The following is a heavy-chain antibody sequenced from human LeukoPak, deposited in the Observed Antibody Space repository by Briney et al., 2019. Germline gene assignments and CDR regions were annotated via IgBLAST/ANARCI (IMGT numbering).Heavy chain of an antibody. D-gene: IGHD6-6*01. V-gene: IGHV3-9*01. CDR2: ISWNSGSI. Sequence: GGSLRLSCAASGFTFDDYAMHWVRQAPGKGLEWVSGISWNSGSIGYADSVKGRFTISRDNAKNSLYLQMNSLRAEDTALYYCAKDSQYSAWGHFDYWGQGTLVTVSS. CDR1: GFTFDDYA. J-gene: IGHJ4*02. CDR3: AKDSQYSAWGHFDY.